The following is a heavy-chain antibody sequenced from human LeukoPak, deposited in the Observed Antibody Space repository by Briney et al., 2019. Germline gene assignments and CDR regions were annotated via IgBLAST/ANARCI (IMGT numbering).Heavy chain of an antibody. Sequence: GGSLRLSCAASGFTFSSFAMTWVRQAPGKGLEWVSSISSSSSYIYYADSVKGRFTISRDNAKNSLYLQMNSLRAEDTAVYYCARGMTTVTTSDYWGQGTLVTVSS. D-gene: IGHD4-17*01. J-gene: IGHJ4*02. CDR3: ARGMTTVTTSDY. CDR1: GFTFSSFA. CDR2: ISSSSSYI. V-gene: IGHV3-21*01.